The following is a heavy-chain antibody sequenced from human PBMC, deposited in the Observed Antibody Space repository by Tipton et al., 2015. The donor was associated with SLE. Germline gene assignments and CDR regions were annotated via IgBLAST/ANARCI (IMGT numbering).Heavy chain of an antibody. CDR3: ARHVSGVTDY. CDR1: GGSFSFYY. V-gene: IGHV4-34*01. D-gene: IGHD3-10*01. CDR2: INHDGNT. J-gene: IGHJ4*02. Sequence: LRLSCSVYGGSFSFYYWTWIRQPPGKGLEWIGEINHDGNTNYNPSLKSRVTISVDTPKNQFSLKLSSVTAADTAVYYCARHVSGVTDYWGQGALVTVSS.